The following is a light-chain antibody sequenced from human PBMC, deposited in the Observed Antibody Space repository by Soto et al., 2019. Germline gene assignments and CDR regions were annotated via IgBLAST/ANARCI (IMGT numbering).Light chain of an antibody. CDR3: QQYGSSPQT. V-gene: IGKV3-20*01. J-gene: IGKJ1*01. CDR1: RSLSSDY. Sequence: ELMQSSDTLSFSQGNRATLACMASRSLSSDYLAWYHQKPGQAPRLLFYHASRRATGTPDRFSGSGSGTDFTLTISSLAPQDFAVYYCQQYGSSPQTFGQGTKVDIK. CDR2: HAS.